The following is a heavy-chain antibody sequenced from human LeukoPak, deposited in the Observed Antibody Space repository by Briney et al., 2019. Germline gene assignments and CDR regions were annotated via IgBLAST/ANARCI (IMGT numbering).Heavy chain of an antibody. V-gene: IGHV3-33*01. CDR2: IWYAGNNK. J-gene: IGHJ4*02. D-gene: IGHD6-19*01. CDR3: ARNGQQWPVYSCDD. CDR1: GFNFSSFG. Sequence: PGGSLRLSCAASGFNFSSFGMHWVRQAPGKGLEWVAVIWYAGNNKYYAASTKGRFTISRDNSKNTLYLHMNSLRAEDTAVYYCARNGQQWPVYSCDDWGQGTLVTVSS.